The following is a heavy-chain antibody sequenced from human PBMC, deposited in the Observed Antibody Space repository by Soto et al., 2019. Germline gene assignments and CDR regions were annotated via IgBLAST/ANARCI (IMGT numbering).Heavy chain of an antibody. CDR2: IYYSGST. V-gene: IGHV4-39*01. Sequence: PSETLSLTCTVSGGSISSSSYYWGWIRQPPGKGLEWIGSIYYSGSTYYNPSLKSRVTISVDTSKNQFSLKLTSVTAADTAVYYCARRNNPYKDSGLLIIEYYFDYWGQGTLVTVSS. CDR3: ARRNNPYKDSGLLIIEYYFDY. J-gene: IGHJ4*02. CDR1: GGSISSSSYY. D-gene: IGHD3-9*01.